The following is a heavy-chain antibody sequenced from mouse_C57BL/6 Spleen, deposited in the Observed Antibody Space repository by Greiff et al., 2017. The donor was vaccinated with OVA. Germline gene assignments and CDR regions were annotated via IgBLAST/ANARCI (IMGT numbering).Heavy chain of an antibody. CDR2: IDPENGDT. V-gene: IGHV14-4*01. CDR1: GFNIKDDY. CDR3: TTYPLITTVVEGLDY. Sequence: EVQLQQSGAELVRPGASVKLSCTASGFNIKDDYMHWVKQRPEQGLEWIGWIDPENGDTEYASKFQGKATITADTSSNTAYLQLSSLTSEDTAVYYCTTYPLITTVVEGLDYWGQGTTLTVSS. J-gene: IGHJ2*01. D-gene: IGHD1-1*01.